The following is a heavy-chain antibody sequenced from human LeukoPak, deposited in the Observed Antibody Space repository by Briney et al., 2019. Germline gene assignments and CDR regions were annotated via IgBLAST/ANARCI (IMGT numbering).Heavy chain of an antibody. CDR1: GGTFSSYA. Sequence: SVKVSCKASGGTFSSYAISWVRQAPGQGLEWMGGIIPIFGTANYAQKFQGRVTITADESMSTAYMELSSLRSEDTAVYYCAREDYYGSGIPDPWGQGTLVTVSS. CDR3: AREDYYGSGIPDP. J-gene: IGHJ5*02. D-gene: IGHD3-10*01. CDR2: IIPIFGTA. V-gene: IGHV1-69*13.